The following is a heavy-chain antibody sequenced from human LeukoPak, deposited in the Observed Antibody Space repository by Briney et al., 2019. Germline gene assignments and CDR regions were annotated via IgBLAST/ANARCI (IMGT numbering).Heavy chain of an antibody. V-gene: IGHV1-46*01. CDR1: GYTFPSYF. J-gene: IGHJ4*02. CDR3: ARTAARRFDY. CDR2: INPTGGSA. Sequence: ASVKVSCKASGYTFPSYFMHWVRQAPGQGLEWMGIINPTGGSATYAQKFQGRVTMTRDTSTSTVYMELSSLRSDDTAAYYCARTAARRFDYWGQGTLVTVSS. D-gene: IGHD6-6*01.